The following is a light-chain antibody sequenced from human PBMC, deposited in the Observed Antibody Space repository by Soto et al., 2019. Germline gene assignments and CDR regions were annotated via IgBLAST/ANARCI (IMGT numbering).Light chain of an antibody. J-gene: IGKJ1*01. CDR1: QSISSW. Sequence: DIQMTQSPSTLSASVGDRVTITCRASQSISSWLAWYQQKPGKAPKLLIYKASSLESGVPSRFSGSGSGTEFTLTISSLQPDDFATYSCQQYNRGGTFGQGTKVEIK. CDR3: QQYNRGGT. CDR2: KAS. V-gene: IGKV1-5*03.